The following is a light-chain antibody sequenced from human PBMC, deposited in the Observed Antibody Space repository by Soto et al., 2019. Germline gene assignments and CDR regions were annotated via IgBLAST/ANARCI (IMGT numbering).Light chain of an antibody. CDR1: QDVSRY. J-gene: IGKJ3*01. CDR3: QQLNSYVFA. V-gene: IGKV1-9*01. Sequence: DIQLTQSPSFLSASVGDRVTITCRASQDVSRYLAWYQQKPGKAPNLLIYAASTLRSGVPSRFSGSGSETEFTLTISSLQPEDFATYYCQQLNSYVFAFGPVTTVDIK. CDR2: AAS.